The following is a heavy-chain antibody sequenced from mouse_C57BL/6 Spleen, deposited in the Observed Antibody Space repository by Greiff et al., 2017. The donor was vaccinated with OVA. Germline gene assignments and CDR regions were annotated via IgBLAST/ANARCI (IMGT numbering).Heavy chain of an antibody. CDR1: GYTFTDYN. CDR3: ARTGGSSCDY. Sequence: VQLKESGPELVKPGASVKMSCKASGYTFTDYNMHWVKQSHGKSLEWIGYINPNNGGTSYNQKFKGKATLTVNKSSSTAYMELRSLTSEDSAVYYCARTGGSSCDYWGQGTTLTVSS. D-gene: IGHD1-1*01. J-gene: IGHJ2*01. V-gene: IGHV1-22*01. CDR2: INPNNGGT.